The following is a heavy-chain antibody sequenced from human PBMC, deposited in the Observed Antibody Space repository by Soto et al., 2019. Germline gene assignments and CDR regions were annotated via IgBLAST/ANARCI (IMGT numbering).Heavy chain of an antibody. D-gene: IGHD6-19*01. CDR3: AREPSTGWYLWDY. J-gene: IGHJ4*02. CDR1: GFNFRIYS. Sequence: EVQLAESGGGLVQPGGSLRLSCATSGFNFRIYSMSWVRQAPGKGLEWVANINEDGSESHYVDSVKGRFTISRDNAKNSLYLQMNSLRAEDTAVYYCAREPSTGWYLWDYWGQGALVTISS. CDR2: INEDGSES. V-gene: IGHV3-7*03.